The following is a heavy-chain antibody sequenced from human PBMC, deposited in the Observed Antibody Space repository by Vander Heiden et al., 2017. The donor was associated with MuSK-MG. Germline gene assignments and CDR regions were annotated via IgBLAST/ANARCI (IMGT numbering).Heavy chain of an antibody. Sequence: QVQLVQSGAEVQKPGASVKVSCKASGYTFTSYAMHWVRQAPGQRLEWMGWINAGNGNTKYSQKFQGRVTITRDTSASTAYMALSSLRSEDTAVYYCAREWVSGYGFFDYWGQGTLVTVSS. CDR2: INAGNGNT. CDR1: GYTFTSYA. CDR3: AREWVSGYGFFDY. V-gene: IGHV1-3*01. D-gene: IGHD5-12*01. J-gene: IGHJ4*02.